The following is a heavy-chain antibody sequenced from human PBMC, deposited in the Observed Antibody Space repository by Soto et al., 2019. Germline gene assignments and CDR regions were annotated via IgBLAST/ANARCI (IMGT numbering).Heavy chain of an antibody. CDR3: ARESAGLDP. V-gene: IGHV3-53*02. CDR2: TYGAGST. CDR1: GLTVSSSY. J-gene: IGHJ5*02. Sequence: EVQLVETGGGLIQPGGSLSLSCAASGLTVSSSYMSWVRQAPGRGLEWVSVTYGAGSTYYADSVKGRFTISRDNSKNTLYLQMNSLRADDTAVYYCARESAGLDPWGQGTLVTVSS.